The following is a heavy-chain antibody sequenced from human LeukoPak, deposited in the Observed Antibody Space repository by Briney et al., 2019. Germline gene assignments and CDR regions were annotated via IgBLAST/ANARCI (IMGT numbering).Heavy chain of an antibody. Sequence: PGGSLRLSCAASGFTFSSYGMHWVRQAPGKGLEWVAVIWYDGSNKYYADSVKGRFIISRDNSKNTLYLQMHSLRAEDTAVYYCTSQYSSSWSNYYGMDVWGQGTTVTVSS. V-gene: IGHV3-33*01. D-gene: IGHD6-13*01. J-gene: IGHJ6*02. CDR1: GFTFSSYG. CDR3: TSQYSSSWSNYYGMDV. CDR2: IWYDGSNK.